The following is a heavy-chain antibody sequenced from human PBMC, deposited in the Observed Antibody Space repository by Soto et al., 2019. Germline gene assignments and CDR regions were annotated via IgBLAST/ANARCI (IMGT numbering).Heavy chain of an antibody. V-gene: IGHV1-69*06. J-gene: IGHJ6*02. Sequence: SVKVSCKASGGTFSSYAISWVRQAPGQGLEWMGGIIPIFGTANYAQKFQGRVTITADKSTSTAYMELSSLRSEDTAVYYCARGFSVERLPYYYYGMDVWGQGTTVTVSS. CDR2: IIPIFGTA. CDR1: GGTFSSYA. CDR3: ARGFSVERLPYYYYGMDV. D-gene: IGHD1-1*01.